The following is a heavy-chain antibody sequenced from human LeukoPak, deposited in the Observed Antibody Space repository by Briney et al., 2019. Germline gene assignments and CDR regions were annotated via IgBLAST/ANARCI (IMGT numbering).Heavy chain of an antibody. CDR3: ARDSPGYLAYDS. Sequence: GGSLRLSGAASGFTFGTYWLPWFRQAPGKGPGWVANIKEDGSATYYVDSVKGRFTISRDNAKKSLYLQMNSLRAEDTAVYYCARDSPGYLAYDSWGQGTLVTVSS. CDR1: GFTFGTYW. V-gene: IGHV3-7*01. CDR2: IKEDGSAT. J-gene: IGHJ4*02. D-gene: IGHD1-1*01.